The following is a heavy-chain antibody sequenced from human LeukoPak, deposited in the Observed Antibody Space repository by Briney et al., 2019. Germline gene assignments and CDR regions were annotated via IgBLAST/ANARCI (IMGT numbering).Heavy chain of an antibody. J-gene: IGHJ4*02. D-gene: IGHD3-10*01. CDR2: INHSGST. CDR3: ARHGSGHDY. CDR1: GGSFSGYY. V-gene: IGHV4-34*01. Sequence: SETLSLTCAVYGGSFSGYYWNWIRQPPGKGLEWIGEINHSGSTNYNPSLKSRVTISVDTSKNQFSLKLSSVTAADTAVYYCARHGSGHDYWGQGTLVTVSS.